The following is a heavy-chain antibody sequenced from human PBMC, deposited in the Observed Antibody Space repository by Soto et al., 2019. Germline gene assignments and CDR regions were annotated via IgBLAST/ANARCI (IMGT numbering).Heavy chain of an antibody. Sequence: PSEALSLTWTVYGGAFSDYYCSWIRQPPGKGLEWIGEINHNGSTNYNPSLKSRVTISVDTSKNQFSLKLSSVTAADTAVYYCARGTSTIVVVTAILYYFDYWGQGTLVTVSS. CDR2: INHNGST. J-gene: IGHJ4*02. D-gene: IGHD2-21*02. V-gene: IGHV4-34*01. CDR3: ARGTSTIVVVTAILYYFDY. CDR1: GGAFSDYY.